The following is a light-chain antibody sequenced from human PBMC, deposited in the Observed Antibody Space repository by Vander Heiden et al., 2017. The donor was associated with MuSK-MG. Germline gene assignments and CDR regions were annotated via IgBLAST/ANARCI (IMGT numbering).Light chain of an antibody. Sequence: QTVVTQEPALNGSPGGTVTRTGASSTGAVTSVYYLNWFQPKPGQAPRALIYSTRNKRSWTPARCSGSRLGGKAALTRSGVQPEDEAEYYCLLYYGGAHVFGTGTKVTVL. V-gene: IGLV7-43*01. CDR2: STR. J-gene: IGLJ1*01. CDR3: LLYYGGAHV. CDR1: TGAVTSVYY.